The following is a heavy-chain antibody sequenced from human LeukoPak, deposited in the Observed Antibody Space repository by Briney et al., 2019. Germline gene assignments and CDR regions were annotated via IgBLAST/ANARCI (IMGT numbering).Heavy chain of an antibody. CDR2: ISYDGSNK. CDR1: GFTFSAYA. CDR3: ASGISGSGYYHFDY. V-gene: IGHV3-30*04. Sequence: PGGSLRLSCAASGFTFSAYAIHWVRQAPGKRLEWVAVISYDGSNKYYADSVKGRFTISRDNSKNTLYLQMSSLRADDTAVYYCASGISGSGYYHFDYRGQGTLVTVSS. D-gene: IGHD3-3*01. J-gene: IGHJ4*02.